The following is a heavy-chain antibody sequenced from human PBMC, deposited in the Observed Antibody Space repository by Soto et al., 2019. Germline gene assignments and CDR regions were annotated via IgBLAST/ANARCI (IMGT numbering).Heavy chain of an antibody. CDR3: ARAKKMETYVILTGYYGDYQGFDP. CDR1: GGSISSYY. D-gene: IGHD3-9*01. J-gene: IGHJ5*02. V-gene: IGHV4-59*01. Sequence: SETLSLTCTVSGGSISSYYWSWIRQPPGKGLEWIGYIYYSGSTNYNPSLKSRVTISVDTSKNQFSLKLSSVTAADTAVYYCARAKKMETYVILTGYYGDYQGFDPWGQGTLVTVSS. CDR2: IYYSGST.